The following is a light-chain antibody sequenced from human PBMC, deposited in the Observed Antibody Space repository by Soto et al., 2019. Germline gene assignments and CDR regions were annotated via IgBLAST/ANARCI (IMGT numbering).Light chain of an antibody. Sequence: EIVMTQSPATLSVSPGERATLSCRASQSVSSTLACYQQQPGQAQRLLIYGASTRATCIPARFSGSWSGTDVTHTIIIQQSAEFAVCYCQQSNNVPTFGQGDTLQI. J-gene: IGKJ1*01. CDR1: QSVSST. CDR2: GAS. V-gene: IGKV3-15*01. CDR3: QQSNNVPT.